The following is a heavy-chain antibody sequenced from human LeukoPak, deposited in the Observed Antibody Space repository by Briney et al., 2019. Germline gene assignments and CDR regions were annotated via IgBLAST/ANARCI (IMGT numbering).Heavy chain of an antibody. CDR3: AKLPFYCSTTSCYAFDY. J-gene: IGHJ4*02. CDR1: GFTFSNYG. V-gene: IGHV3-30*18. D-gene: IGHD2-2*01. Sequence: GGSLRLSCAASGFTFSNYGMHWVRQAPGKGLEWMALISYDGSNKYYADSVKGRFTISRDNSKNTLSLQMNSLRAEDTAVYYCAKLPFYCSTTSCYAFDYWGQGTPVTVSS. CDR2: ISYDGSNK.